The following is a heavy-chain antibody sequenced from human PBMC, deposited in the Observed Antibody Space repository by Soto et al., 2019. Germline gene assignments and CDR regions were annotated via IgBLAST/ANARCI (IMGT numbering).Heavy chain of an antibody. J-gene: IGHJ4*02. CDR1: GYTFSSYA. Sequence: QVHLVQSGAEVRKPGASVKVSCKASGYTFSSYAMHWVRQAPGQRLEWMGWINAGYGNTKSSQKFQDRVTISRDTSASTAYMELTRLRSEDTAVYYCARDTGDGTFDFWGKGTLVTVSS. V-gene: IGHV1-3*01. D-gene: IGHD7-27*01. CDR3: ARDTGDGTFDF. CDR2: INAGYGNT.